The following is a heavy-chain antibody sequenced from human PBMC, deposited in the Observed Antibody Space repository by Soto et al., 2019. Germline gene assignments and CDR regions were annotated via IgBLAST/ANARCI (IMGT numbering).Heavy chain of an antibody. Sequence: QVQLVESGGGVVQPGRSLRLSCAASGFTFSSYAMHWVRQAPGKGPEWVAVISYDGSNKYYADSVKGRFTISRDNSKNTLYLQMNSLRAEXTAVYYXARDRAGPPYFDYWGQGTLVTVSS. J-gene: IGHJ4*02. CDR2: ISYDGSNK. CDR1: GFTFSSYA. CDR3: ARDRAGPPYFDY. D-gene: IGHD3-10*01. V-gene: IGHV3-30-3*01.